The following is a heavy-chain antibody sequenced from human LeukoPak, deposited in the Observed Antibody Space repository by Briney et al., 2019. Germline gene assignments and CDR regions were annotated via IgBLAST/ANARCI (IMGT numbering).Heavy chain of an antibody. V-gene: IGHV4-34*01. CDR3: ARRPSYYDFWSGYLRDYCYYMDV. D-gene: IGHD3-3*01. Sequence: PSETLSLTXAVYGGSFSGYYWSWIRQPPGKGLEWIGEINHSGSTNYNPSLKSRVTISVDTSKNQFSLKLSSVTAADTAVYYCARRPSYYDFWSGYLRDYCYYMDVWGKGTTVTVSS. CDR1: GGSFSGYY. J-gene: IGHJ6*03. CDR2: INHSGST.